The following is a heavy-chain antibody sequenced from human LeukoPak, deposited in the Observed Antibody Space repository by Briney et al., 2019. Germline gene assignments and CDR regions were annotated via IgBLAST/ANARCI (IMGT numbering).Heavy chain of an antibody. Sequence: GGSLRLSCAASGFTFSSYAMSWVRQAPGKGLEWVSAISGSGGSTYYADSVKGRFTISRDNSKNTLYLQMDSLGAEDTATYYCAREHYYDGGASGAEHDYWGQGTLVTVSS. CDR3: AREHYYDGGASGAEHDY. J-gene: IGHJ4*02. CDR1: GFTFSSYA. V-gene: IGHV3-23*01. CDR2: ISGSGGST. D-gene: IGHD3-22*01.